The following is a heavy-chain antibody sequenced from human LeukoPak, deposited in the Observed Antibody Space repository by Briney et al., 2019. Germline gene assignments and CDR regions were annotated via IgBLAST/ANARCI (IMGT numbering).Heavy chain of an antibody. CDR1: GLAFSAYK. V-gene: IGHV3-74*01. CDR3: ARDKQYSSGWYEGY. J-gene: IGHJ4*02. D-gene: IGHD6-19*01. Sequence: GGSLRLSCAASGLAFSAYKMHWVRQAPRKGLVWVSRISTDGYTTDYADSVKGRFTISRDNAKNSLYLQMNSLRAEDTAVYYCARDKQYSSGWYEGYWGQGTLVTVSS. CDR2: ISTDGYTT.